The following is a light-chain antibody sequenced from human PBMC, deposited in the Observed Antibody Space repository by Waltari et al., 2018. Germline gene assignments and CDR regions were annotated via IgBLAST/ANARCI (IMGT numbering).Light chain of an antibody. Sequence: EIVLTQSPGTLSLSPGERATLSCRASQRVSKYLSWYQQRPGHAPTRLIYEAAIRATGSPDRFSGSGYGTDFSLTISRLEPEDFAVYYCQKYVNLPATFGQGTKVEIK. J-gene: IGKJ1*01. CDR3: QKYVNLPAT. CDR1: QRVSKY. CDR2: EAA. V-gene: IGKV3-20*01.